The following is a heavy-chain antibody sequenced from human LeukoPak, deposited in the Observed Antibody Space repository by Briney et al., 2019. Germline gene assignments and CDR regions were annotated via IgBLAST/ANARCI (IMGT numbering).Heavy chain of an antibody. J-gene: IGHJ6*02. D-gene: IGHD5-18*01. Sequence: GGSLRLSCAASGFTFSDYYMHWVRHAPGKGLVWVSHINSDGSITSYADSVKGRFTISRDNAKNTLYLQMNSLRAEDTAVYYCARDAVDTANAVWGQGTTVTVSS. CDR3: ARDAVDTANAV. CDR1: GFTFSDYY. V-gene: IGHV3-74*01. CDR2: INSDGSIT.